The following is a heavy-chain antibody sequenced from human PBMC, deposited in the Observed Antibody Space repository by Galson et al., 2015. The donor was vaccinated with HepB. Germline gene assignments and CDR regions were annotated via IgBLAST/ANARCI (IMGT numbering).Heavy chain of an antibody. CDR2: ISGSGGST. D-gene: IGHD6-6*01. CDR3: AKPTEEQLDYWYFDL. J-gene: IGHJ2*01. Sequence: SLRLSCAASGFTFSSYAMSWVRQAPGKGLEWVSAISGSGGSTYYADSVKGRFTISRDNSKNTLYLQMNSLRAEDTAVYYCAKPTEEQLDYWYFDLWGRGTLVTVSS. CDR1: GFTFSSYA. V-gene: IGHV3-23*01.